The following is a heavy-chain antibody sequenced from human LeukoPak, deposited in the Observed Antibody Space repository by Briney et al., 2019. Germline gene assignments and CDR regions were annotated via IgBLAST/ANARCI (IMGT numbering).Heavy chain of an antibody. V-gene: IGHV4-59*08. CDR2: ISYSGST. CDR3: ARHDHDGRPFDY. Sequence: KPSETLSLTCAVSGGSISSYYWSWIRQPPGEGLEWIGYISYSGSTNYNPSLKSRVTISVDTSKNQFSLKLNSVTAADTAVYYCARHDHDGRPFDYWGQGTLVTVSS. CDR1: GGSISSYY. J-gene: IGHJ4*02. D-gene: IGHD3-3*01.